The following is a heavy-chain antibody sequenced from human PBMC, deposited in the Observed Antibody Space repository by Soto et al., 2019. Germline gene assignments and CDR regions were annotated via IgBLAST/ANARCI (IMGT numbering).Heavy chain of an antibody. J-gene: IGHJ6*02. Sequence: QVQLQHWGAGLLRPSETLSLTCAVYGGSFRDFYWSWLRQTPEKGLEWIGEINHSGDTKYNPSLESRVTISVDTSKNQFSLKVNFVTPADTAVYYCARTGGMDVWGPGATVTVSS. CDR3: ARTGGMDV. CDR2: INHSGDT. CDR1: GGSFRDFY. V-gene: IGHV4-34*01.